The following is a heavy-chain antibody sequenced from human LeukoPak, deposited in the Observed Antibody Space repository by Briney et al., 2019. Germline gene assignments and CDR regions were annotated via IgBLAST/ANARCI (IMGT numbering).Heavy chain of an antibody. V-gene: IGHV4-31*03. CDR3: ATTAGGYSYGLFDY. J-gene: IGHJ4*02. D-gene: IGHD5-18*01. CDR2: IYYSGST. Sequence: SETLSLTCTVSGGSISSGGYYWSWIRQHPGKGLEWIGYIYYSGSTYYNPSLKSRVTISVDTSKNQFSLKLSSVTAADTAVYYCATTAGGYSYGLFDYWGQGTLVTVSS. CDR1: GGSISSGGYY.